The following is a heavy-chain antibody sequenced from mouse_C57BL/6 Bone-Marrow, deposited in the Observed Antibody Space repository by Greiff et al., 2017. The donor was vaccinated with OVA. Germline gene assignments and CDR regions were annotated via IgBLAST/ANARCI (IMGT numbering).Heavy chain of an antibody. CDR1: GYTFTSYW. Sequence: QVQLKQPGAELVKPGASVKLSCKASGYTFTSYWMHWVKQRPGQGLEWIGMIHPNSGSTNYNEQFKSKATLTEDKSSSTAYMQLSSLTSEDSAVYSSAREGTSSSSYWFAYWGQGTLVTVSA. CDR2: IHPNSGST. CDR3: AREGTSSSSYWFAY. V-gene: IGHV1-64*01. D-gene: IGHD1-1*01. J-gene: IGHJ3*01.